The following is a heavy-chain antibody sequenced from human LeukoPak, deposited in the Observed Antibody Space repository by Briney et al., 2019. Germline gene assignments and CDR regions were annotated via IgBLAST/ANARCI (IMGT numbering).Heavy chain of an antibody. D-gene: IGHD6-13*01. Sequence: SETLSLTCAVYGGSFSGYYWSWIRQSPGKGLEWIGEINHSGSTNYNPSLKSRVTISVDTSRYQFSLKLSSVTAADTAVYYCARASAAGPFDYWGQGTLVTVSS. CDR1: GGSFSGYY. V-gene: IGHV4-34*01. CDR2: INHSGST. CDR3: ARASAAGPFDY. J-gene: IGHJ4*02.